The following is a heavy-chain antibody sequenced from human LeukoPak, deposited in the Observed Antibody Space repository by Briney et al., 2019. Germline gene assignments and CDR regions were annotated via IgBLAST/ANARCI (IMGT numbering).Heavy chain of an antibody. CDR1: GYSFTSYW. Sequence: GESLKISCKCSGYSFTSYWIGWVRQMPGKGLEWMGIIYPGDSDTRYSPSFQGQVTISADKSISTAYLKWSSLKASDTAMYYCACSSSSTYNYYYMDVWGKGTTVTVSS. D-gene: IGHD6-6*01. CDR2: IYPGDSDT. CDR3: ACSSSSTYNYYYMDV. J-gene: IGHJ6*03. V-gene: IGHV5-51*01.